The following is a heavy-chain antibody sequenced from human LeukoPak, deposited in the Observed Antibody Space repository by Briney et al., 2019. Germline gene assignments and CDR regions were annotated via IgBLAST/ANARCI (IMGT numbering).Heavy chain of an antibody. CDR2: IFDIGNT. V-gene: IGHV4-59*01. D-gene: IGHD2-2*01. CDR1: GVSLNNYY. Sequence: SETLYLTCNVSGVSLNNYYWTWVRQPPGKGLEWIGYIFDIGNTNYNPSLKSRATISLDRSKNQFSLRLNSVTAADTAVYYCAKGMMPDWFDPWGQGTLVTVST. CDR3: AKGMMPDWFDP. J-gene: IGHJ5*02.